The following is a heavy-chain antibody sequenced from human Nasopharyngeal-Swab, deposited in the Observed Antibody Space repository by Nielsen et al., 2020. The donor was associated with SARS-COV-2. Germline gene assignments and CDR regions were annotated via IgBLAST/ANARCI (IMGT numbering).Heavy chain of an antibody. V-gene: IGHV1-8*01. Sequence: WVRQAPGQGLEWMGWMNPNSGNTGYAQKFQGRVTMTRNTSISTAYMELSSLSSEDTAVYYCASRYYDFWSGYPSAFDIWGQGTMVTVSS. D-gene: IGHD3-3*01. CDR2: MNPNSGNT. CDR3: ASRYYDFWSGYPSAFDI. J-gene: IGHJ3*02.